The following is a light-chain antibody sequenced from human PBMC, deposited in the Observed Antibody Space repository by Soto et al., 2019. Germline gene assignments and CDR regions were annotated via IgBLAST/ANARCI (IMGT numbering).Light chain of an antibody. Sequence: EIVMTQSPATLSVSPGARATLSCRASQRVSSNLAWYQQKPGQAPRLLIYGSSTRATDIPARFTGSGSGTELTLTISSLQSEDFAVYYCQQYNISPETVGQRTKVQIK. J-gene: IGKJ1*01. V-gene: IGKV3-15*01. CDR1: QRVSSN. CDR3: QQYNISPET. CDR2: GSS.